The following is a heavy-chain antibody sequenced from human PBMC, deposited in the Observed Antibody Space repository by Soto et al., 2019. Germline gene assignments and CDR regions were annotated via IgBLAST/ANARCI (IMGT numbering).Heavy chain of an antibody. V-gene: IGHV4-39*01. Sequence: QLQLQESGPGLVKPSETLSLTCTVSGGSISSSSYYWGWIRQPPGKGLEWIGSIYYSGTTYYNPSLKSRVTIFVDMSKNQFSLKLTSVTAADTAVYYCAGTYYYGSGSYFWFDPWGQGTLVTVSS. J-gene: IGHJ5*02. CDR1: GGSISSSSYY. CDR2: IYYSGTT. CDR3: AGTYYYGSGSYFWFDP. D-gene: IGHD3-10*01.